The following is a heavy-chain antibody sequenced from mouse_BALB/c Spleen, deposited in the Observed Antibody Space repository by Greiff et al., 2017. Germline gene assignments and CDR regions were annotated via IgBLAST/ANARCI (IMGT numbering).Heavy chain of an antibody. CDR1: GYTFTSYW. V-gene: IGHV1-5*01. D-gene: IGHD2-4*01. Sequence: EVQVVESGTVLARPGASVKMSCKASGYTFTSYWMHWVKQRPGQGLEWIGAIYPGNSDTSYNQKFKGKAKLTAVTSTSTAYMELSSLTNEDSAVYYCTRLDYDYDDYAMDYWGQGTSVTVSS. CDR2: IYPGNSDT. J-gene: IGHJ4*01. CDR3: TRLDYDYDDYAMDY.